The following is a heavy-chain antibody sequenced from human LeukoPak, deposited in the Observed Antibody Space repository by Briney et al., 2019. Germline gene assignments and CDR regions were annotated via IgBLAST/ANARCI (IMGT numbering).Heavy chain of an antibody. D-gene: IGHD5-24*01. V-gene: IGHV4-39*07. Sequence: SETLSLTCSVSGGSISSNNYYWGWIRQPRGKGLEWIGSIYYGGYNYYNPSLKSRVTISADTSKNQFSLKLSSVTAADTAVYYCARARGATIFQSAFDIWGQGTMVTVSS. CDR1: GGSISSNNYY. J-gene: IGHJ3*02. CDR2: IYYGGYN. CDR3: ARARGATIFQSAFDI.